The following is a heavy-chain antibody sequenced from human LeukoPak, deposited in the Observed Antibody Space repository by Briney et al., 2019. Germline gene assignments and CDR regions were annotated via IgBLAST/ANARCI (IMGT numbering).Heavy chain of an antibody. CDR1: GGSISSSSYY. CDR3: ARATMTMMVGIPADAFDI. CDR2: IYYSGST. J-gene: IGHJ3*02. Sequence: PSETLSLPCTVSGGSISSSSYYWGWIRQPPGKGLEWIESIYYSGSTYYNPSLQSRVTISVDTSKNQFSLKLSSVTAADTAVYYCARATMTMMVGIPADAFDIWGQGTMVTVSS. D-gene: IGHD3-22*01. V-gene: IGHV4-39*01.